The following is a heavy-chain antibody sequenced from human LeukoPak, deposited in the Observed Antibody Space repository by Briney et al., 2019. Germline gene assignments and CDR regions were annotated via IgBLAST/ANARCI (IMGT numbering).Heavy chain of an antibody. CDR2: ISYDGSNK. CDR3: ARGNYYDSRGYYSSFHS. Sequence: GGSLRLSCAASGFTFSSYAMHWVRQAPGKGLEWVAVISYDGSNKYYADSVKGRFTISRDNSKNTLYLQMNSLRAEDTAVYYCARGNYYDSRGYYSSFHSGGQETRVTVSS. J-gene: IGHJ5*01. D-gene: IGHD3-22*01. V-gene: IGHV3-30*04. CDR1: GFTFSSYA.